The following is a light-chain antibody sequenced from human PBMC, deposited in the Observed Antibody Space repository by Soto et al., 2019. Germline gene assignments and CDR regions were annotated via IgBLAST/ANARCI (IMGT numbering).Light chain of an antibody. Sequence: DIQMTQSPPTLSASVGDRVTITCRASQGISSWLAWYQQRPGKAPNLLIYDVSSLESGVPSRFSGSGSGTEFTLTISSLQPDDFATYYCQQYTNYPWTFGQGTKVDIK. J-gene: IGKJ1*01. V-gene: IGKV1-5*01. CDR3: QQYTNYPWT. CDR1: QGISSW. CDR2: DVS.